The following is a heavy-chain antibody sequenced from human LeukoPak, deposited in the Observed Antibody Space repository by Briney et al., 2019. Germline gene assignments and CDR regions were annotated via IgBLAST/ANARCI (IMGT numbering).Heavy chain of an antibody. CDR3: ASLPPYYYGSGSYPDY. J-gene: IGHJ4*02. V-gene: IGHV3-74*01. CDR2: INSDGSST. CDR1: GFTFSCYW. Sequence: GGSLRLSCAASGFTFSCYWMHWVRQAPGKGLVWVSRINSDGSSTSYADSVKGRFTISRDNAKNTLYLQMNSLRAEDTAVYYCASLPPYYYGSGSYPDYWGQGTLVTVSS. D-gene: IGHD3-10*01.